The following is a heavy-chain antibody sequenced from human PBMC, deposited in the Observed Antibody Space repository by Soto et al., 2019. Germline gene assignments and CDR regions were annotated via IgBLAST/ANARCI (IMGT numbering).Heavy chain of an antibody. D-gene: IGHD2-2*02. V-gene: IGHV3-33*01. CDR3: ARPDYQLLYNFDY. J-gene: IGHJ4*02. Sequence: GGSLRLSCAASGFTFSSYGMHWVRQAPGKGLEWVAVIWYDGSNKYYADSVKGRFTISRDNSKNTLYLQMNSLRAEDTAVYYCARPDYQLLYNFDYWGQGTLVTVSS. CDR2: IWYDGSNK. CDR1: GFTFSSYG.